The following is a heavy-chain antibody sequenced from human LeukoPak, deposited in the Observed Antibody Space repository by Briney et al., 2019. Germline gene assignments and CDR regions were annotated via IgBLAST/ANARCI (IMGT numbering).Heavy chain of an antibody. CDR1: GFSVSNYY. J-gene: IGHJ5*02. CDR3: ARDRAVTQDWVEFDP. CDR2: IRDSGET. D-gene: IGHD4-17*01. Sequence: GGSLRLSCAGSGFSVSNYYMSWVRQAPGKGLEWVSLIRDSGETFYADSVKGRFTISRDNSKNTMYLQMNRLRVEDTAVYFCARDRAVTQDWVEFDPWGQRTLVTLSS. V-gene: IGHV3-66*03.